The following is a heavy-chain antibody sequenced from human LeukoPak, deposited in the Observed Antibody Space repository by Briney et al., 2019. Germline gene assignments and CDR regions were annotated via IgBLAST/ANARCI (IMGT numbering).Heavy chain of an antibody. CDR1: GITFSRSW. V-gene: IGHV3-7*01. CDR3: ARDGGFGFLAAFDI. CDR2: IKEDGGEI. D-gene: IGHD3-10*01. Sequence: GGSLRLSCAASGITFSRSWMSWVRQAPGKGLEWVAFIKEDGGEIFYVDSVKGRFTISRDNAENSLYLQMNSLRDEDTALYYCARDGGFGFLAAFDIWGQGTVVTVSS. J-gene: IGHJ3*02.